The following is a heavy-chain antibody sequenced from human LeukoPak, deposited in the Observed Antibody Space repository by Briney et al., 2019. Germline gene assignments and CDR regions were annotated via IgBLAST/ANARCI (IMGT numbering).Heavy chain of an antibody. V-gene: IGHV4-38-2*01. Sequence: SETLSLTCAVSGYSISSGYYWGWIRPPPGKGLEWIGSIHHSGSTYYNPSLKSRVTISVDTSKNQFSLKLSSVTAADTAVYYCARRAGYDFWSGYLDWGQGTLVTVSS. CDR2: IHHSGST. CDR3: ARRAGYDFWSGYLD. D-gene: IGHD3-3*01. J-gene: IGHJ4*02. CDR1: GYSISSGYY.